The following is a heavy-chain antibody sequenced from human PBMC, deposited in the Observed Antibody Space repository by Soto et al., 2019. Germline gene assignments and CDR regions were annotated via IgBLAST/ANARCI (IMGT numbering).Heavy chain of an antibody. CDR1: GGSFSGYY. CDR2: INHSGST. J-gene: IGHJ5*02. Sequence: PSETLSLTCAVYGGSFSGYYWSWIRQPPGKGLEWIGEINHSGSTNYNPSLKSRVTISVDTSKNQFSLKLSSVTAADTAVYYCARNHDYGSGSYYSNWFDPWGQGTLVTVSS. D-gene: IGHD3-10*01. CDR3: ARNHDYGSGSYYSNWFDP. V-gene: IGHV4-34*01.